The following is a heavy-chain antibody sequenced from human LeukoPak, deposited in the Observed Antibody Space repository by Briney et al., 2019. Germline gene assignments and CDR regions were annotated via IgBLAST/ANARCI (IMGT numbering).Heavy chain of an antibody. Sequence: PSETLSLTCTVSGGSVSGYYWSWIRQPPGKGLEWIGYIYYSGSTDYNPSLKSRVTISSDTSKNQFSLKLSSVTAADTAVYYCARRGYSSGYYYLDYWGQGTLVAVSS. CDR1: GGSVSGYY. J-gene: IGHJ4*02. CDR3: ARRGYSSGYYYLDY. CDR2: IYYSGST. D-gene: IGHD6-19*01. V-gene: IGHV4-59*08.